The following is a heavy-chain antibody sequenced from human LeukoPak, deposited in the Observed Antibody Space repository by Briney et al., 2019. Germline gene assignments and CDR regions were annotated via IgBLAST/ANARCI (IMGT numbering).Heavy chain of an antibody. CDR3: ARDPNYYGSGKTQRYYYYGMDV. D-gene: IGHD3-10*01. CDR1: GFTVSSNY. Sequence: GGSLRLSCAVSGFTVSSNYMNWVRQAPGKGLEWVSSISSSSSYIYYADSVKGRFTISRDNAKNSLYLQMNSLRAEDTAVYYCARDPNYYGSGKTQRYYYYGMDVWGQGTTVTVSS. V-gene: IGHV3-21*01. CDR2: ISSSSSYI. J-gene: IGHJ6*02.